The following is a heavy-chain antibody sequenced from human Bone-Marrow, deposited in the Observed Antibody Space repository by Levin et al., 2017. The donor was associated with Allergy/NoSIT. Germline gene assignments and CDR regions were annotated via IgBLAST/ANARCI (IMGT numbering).Heavy chain of an antibody. D-gene: IGHD4/OR15-4a*01. CDR3: ARWAMVPYFDN. CDR2: MSSSGSTF. J-gene: IGHJ4*02. CDR1: GFSFRSYD. V-gene: IGHV3-48*03. Sequence: PGGSLRLSCAASGFSFRSYDMNWVRQAPGKGLEWISYMSSSGSTFYYADSVKGRFTISRDNAKNSLFLQMNSLRAEDTAIYYCARWAMVPYFDNWGQGTLVTVSS.